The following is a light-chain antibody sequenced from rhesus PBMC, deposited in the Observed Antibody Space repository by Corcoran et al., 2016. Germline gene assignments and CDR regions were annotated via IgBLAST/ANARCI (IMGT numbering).Light chain of an antibody. V-gene: IGKV1-25*01. Sequence: DIQMTQSPSSLSASVGDRVTITCRASQGITNDLAWYQQKTGETPKLLIYEASSLQSGIPSRFSGSGSGTDLPLTISSLQSEDFATDYCQHYYSTPRTFGQGTKVEIK. CDR1: QGITND. CDR3: QHYYSTPRT. CDR2: EAS. J-gene: IGKJ1*01.